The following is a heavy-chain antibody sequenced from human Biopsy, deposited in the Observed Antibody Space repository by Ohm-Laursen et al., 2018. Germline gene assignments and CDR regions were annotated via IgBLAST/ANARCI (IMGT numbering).Heavy chain of an antibody. CDR3: ARHPTGFWFDP. CDR2: IFYSGII. V-gene: IGHV4-39*01. Sequence: SDTLSLTCTVSGGPVSSNTNYWAWIRQPPGKGLEWIGSIFYSGIIYYNPSLKSRVSISVDTSKNQFSLNLNSVTAADTAVYYCARHPTGFWFDPWGQGTLVIVSS. CDR1: GGPVSSNTNY. J-gene: IGHJ5*02.